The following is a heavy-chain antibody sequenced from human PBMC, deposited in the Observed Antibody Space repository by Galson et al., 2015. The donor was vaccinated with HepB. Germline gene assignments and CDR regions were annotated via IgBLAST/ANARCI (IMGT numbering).Heavy chain of an antibody. CDR2: IDPSDSYT. CDR1: GYSFTSYW. D-gene: IGHD5-24*01. V-gene: IGHV5-10-1*01. CDR3: ARLVGMATTIGDAVDI. J-gene: IGHJ3*02. Sequence: QSGAEVKKPGESLRISCKGSGYSFTSYWISWVRQMPGKGLEWMGRIDPSDSYTNYSPSFQGHVTISADKSISTAYLQWSSLKASDTAMYYCARLVGMATTIGDAVDIWGQGTMVTVSS.